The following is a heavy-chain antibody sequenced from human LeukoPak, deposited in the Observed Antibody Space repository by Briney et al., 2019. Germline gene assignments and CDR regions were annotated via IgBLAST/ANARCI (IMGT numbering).Heavy chain of an antibody. Sequence: SETLSLTCAVYGGSFSGYYWSWIRQPPGKGLEWIGEINHSGSTNYNPSLKSRVTISVDTSKNQFSLKLSSVTAADTAVYYCARGLPAQLYYYYTDVWGKGTTVTVSS. V-gene: IGHV4-34*01. J-gene: IGHJ6*03. CDR2: INHSGST. CDR1: GGSFSGYY. CDR3: ARGLPAQLYYYYTDV. D-gene: IGHD2-2*01.